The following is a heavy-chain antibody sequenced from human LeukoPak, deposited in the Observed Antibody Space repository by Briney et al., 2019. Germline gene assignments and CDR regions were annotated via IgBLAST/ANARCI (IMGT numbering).Heavy chain of an antibody. D-gene: IGHD5-18*01. V-gene: IGHV4-4*07. Sequence: SETLSLTCTVSGGSISSYYWSWIRQPAGKGLEWIGRIHTSGSANYNPSLKSRVTISVDTSKNQFSLKLSSVTAADTAVYYCARLMDTAMVPWYFDLWGRGTLVTVSS. CDR2: IHTSGSA. CDR1: GGSISSYY. J-gene: IGHJ2*01. CDR3: ARLMDTAMVPWYFDL.